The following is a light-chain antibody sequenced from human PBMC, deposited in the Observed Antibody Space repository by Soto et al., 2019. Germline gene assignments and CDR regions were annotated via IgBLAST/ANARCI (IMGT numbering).Light chain of an antibody. CDR3: AAWDDSLIAFGV. CDR1: NSNIGSNS. V-gene: IGLV1-44*01. CDR2: SNN. J-gene: IGLJ3*02. Sequence: QSVLTQPPSASGAPGQRVTISCSGSNSNIGSNSVNWYQQLPGTAPKLLIYSNNQRPSGVPDRFSGSKSGTSASLAISGLQSEDEADYYCAAWDDSLIAFGVFGGATKLTVL.